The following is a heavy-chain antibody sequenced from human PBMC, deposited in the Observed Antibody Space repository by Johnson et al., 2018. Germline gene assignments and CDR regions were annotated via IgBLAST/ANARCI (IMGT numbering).Heavy chain of an antibody. J-gene: IGHJ1*01. D-gene: IGHD3-22*01. V-gene: IGHV3-23*04. CDR1: GFTFSNYG. CDR2: ISGSGGST. Sequence: VQLVESGGGVVQPGRSLKLSCAASGFTFSNYGIHWVRQAPGKGLEWVSGISGSGGSTYYADSVKGRFTISRDNSKNTLYLQMNSLRAEDTAVYYCAKEVKYYYDSSGFSGDFQHWGQGTLVTVSS. CDR3: AKEVKYYYDSSGFSGDFQH.